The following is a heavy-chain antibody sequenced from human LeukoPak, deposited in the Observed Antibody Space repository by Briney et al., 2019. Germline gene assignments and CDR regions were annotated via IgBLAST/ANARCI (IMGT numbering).Heavy chain of an antibody. CDR2: IYYSGST. V-gene: IGHV4-39*07. D-gene: IGHD2-2*01. J-gene: IGHJ3*02. Sequence: PSETLSLTCTVSGGSISSSSYDWGWIRQPPGKGLEWIGSIYYSGSTYYNPSLKSRVTISVDTSKSQFSLKLTSVTAADTAVYYCARAGCTSTSCPRRGAFDIWGQRTMVTVSS. CDR1: GGSISSSSYD. CDR3: ARAGCTSTSCPRRGAFDI.